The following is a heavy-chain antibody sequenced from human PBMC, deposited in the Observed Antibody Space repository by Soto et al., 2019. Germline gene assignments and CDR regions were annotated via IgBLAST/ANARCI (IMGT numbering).Heavy chain of an antibody. CDR3: AKLYWNPRYFDS. CDR2: ISDNGGNT. Sequence: GGSLRLSCAASGFTFGNVAMAWVRQAPVKGLEWVSSISDNGGNTDYADSARGRFTLSRDNSKNTLYLQMNHLKAEDTAVYYCAKLYWNPRYFDSWGQGARVTVSA. J-gene: IGHJ4*02. CDR1: GFTFGNVA. D-gene: IGHD1-1*01. V-gene: IGHV3-23*01.